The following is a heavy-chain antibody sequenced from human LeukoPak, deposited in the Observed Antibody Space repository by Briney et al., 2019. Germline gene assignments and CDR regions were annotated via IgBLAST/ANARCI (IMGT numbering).Heavy chain of an antibody. V-gene: IGHV4-31*03. CDR2: IYYSGST. CDR1: GGSISSGGYY. Sequence: SETLSLTCTVSGGSISSGGYYWSWIRQHPGKGLEWIGYIYYSGSTYYNPSLKSRVTISVDTSKNQFSLKLSSVIAADTAVYYCARELQGGSGHWFDPWGQGTLVTVSS. D-gene: IGHD3-16*01. J-gene: IGHJ5*02. CDR3: ARELQGGSGHWFDP.